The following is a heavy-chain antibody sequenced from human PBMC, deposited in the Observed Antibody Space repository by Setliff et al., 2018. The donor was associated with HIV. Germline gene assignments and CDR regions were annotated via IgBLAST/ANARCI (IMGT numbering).Heavy chain of an antibody. D-gene: IGHD3-22*01. CDR3: AREVQGNYYDSSGYPDP. Sequence: ASVKVSCKASGYTFTSYGISWVRQAPGQGLEWMGWISAYNGNTNYAQKLQGRVTMTTDTSTSTAYMELRSLRSDDTAVYYCAREVQGNYYDSSGYPDPWGQGTLVTVSS. CDR1: GYTFTSYG. CDR2: ISAYNGNT. V-gene: IGHV1-18*01. J-gene: IGHJ5*02.